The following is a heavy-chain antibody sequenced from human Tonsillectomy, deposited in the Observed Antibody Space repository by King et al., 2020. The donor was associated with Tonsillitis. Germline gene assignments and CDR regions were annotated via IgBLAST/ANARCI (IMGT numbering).Heavy chain of an antibody. Sequence: VQLVESGGGVVQPGGSLRLSCAPSGFTFNDYDMSWIRQAPGKGLEWVAYIRDDGNNKYYADSVTGRFTISRDNSRNKLYLQMNGLRTGDTAVYYCAKRHRDSSGYYSVFDSWGQGTLVTVSS. D-gene: IGHD3-22*01. V-gene: IGHV3-30*02. CDR1: GFTFNDYD. CDR2: IRDDGNNK. J-gene: IGHJ4*02. CDR3: AKRHRDSSGYYSVFDS.